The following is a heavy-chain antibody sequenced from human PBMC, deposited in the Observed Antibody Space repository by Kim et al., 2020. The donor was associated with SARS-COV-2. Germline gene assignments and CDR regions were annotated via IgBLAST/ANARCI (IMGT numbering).Heavy chain of an antibody. J-gene: IGHJ3*02. CDR1: GFTFSSYW. CDR3: AREPYYYDSSGYSPHDAFDI. D-gene: IGHD3-22*01. Sequence: GGSLRLSCAASGFTFSSYWMSWVRQAPGKGLEWVANIKQDGSEKYYVDSVKGRFTISRDNAKNSLYLQMNSLRAEDTAVYYCAREPYYYDSSGYSPHDAFDIWGQGTMVTVSS. CDR2: IKQDGSEK. V-gene: IGHV3-7*01.